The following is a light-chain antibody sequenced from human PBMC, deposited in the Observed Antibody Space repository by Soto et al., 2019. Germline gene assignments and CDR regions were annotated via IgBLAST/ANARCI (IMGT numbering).Light chain of an antibody. V-gene: IGLV6-57*02. CDR1: SGSIASNY. CDR2: EDN. CDR3: QFYESRNPGL. J-gene: IGLJ3*02. Sequence: NFMLTQPHSVSESPGKTVTISCTGSSGSIASNYVQWYQQRPGSAPTTVIYEDNQRPSGVPDRFSGSIDSSSNSASLTISGLKREEEADYYCQFYESRNPGLFGGGTRLT.